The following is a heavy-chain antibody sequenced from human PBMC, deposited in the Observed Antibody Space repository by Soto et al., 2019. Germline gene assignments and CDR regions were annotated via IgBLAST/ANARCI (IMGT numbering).Heavy chain of an antibody. CDR2: LSGGGSTT. CDR1: GFTFSLSA. J-gene: IGHJ4*02. Sequence: EVQLLESGGGFVQPGESLRLSCAASGFTFSLSAMSWVRQAPGRGLDWVSSLSGGGSTTDSADSVKGRFTISRDNSKNTVHLQMNSLRAEDTAVYYCAKGPEYDILTGCDYWGQGALVTVSS. V-gene: IGHV3-23*01. CDR3: AKGPEYDILTGCDY. D-gene: IGHD3-9*01.